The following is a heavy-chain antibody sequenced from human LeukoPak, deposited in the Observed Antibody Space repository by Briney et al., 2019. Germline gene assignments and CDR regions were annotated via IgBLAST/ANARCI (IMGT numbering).Heavy chain of an antibody. D-gene: IGHD3-22*01. Sequence: GGSLRLSCAASGFTFSSYSMNWVRQAPGKGLEWVSSISSSSSYIYYADSVKGRFTISRDNAKNSLYLQMNSLRAEDTAVYYCARDHHDSSGYPYWGQGTLVTVSS. J-gene: IGHJ4*02. CDR2: ISSSSSYI. CDR3: ARDHHDSSGYPY. CDR1: GFTFSSYS. V-gene: IGHV3-21*01.